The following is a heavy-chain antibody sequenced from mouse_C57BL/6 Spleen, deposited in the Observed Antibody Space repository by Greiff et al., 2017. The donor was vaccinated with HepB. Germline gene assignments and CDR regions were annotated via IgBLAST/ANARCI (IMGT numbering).Heavy chain of an antibody. CDR2: IYPGSGST. Sequence: VQLQQPGAELVKPGASVKMSCKASGYTFTRYWITWVKQRPGQGLEWIGDIYPGSGSTNYNEKFKSKATLTVDTSSSTAYMQLSSLTSEDSAVYYCAREVSTGTGFAYWGQGTLVTVSA. V-gene: IGHV1-55*01. J-gene: IGHJ3*01. CDR3: AREVSTGTGFAY. CDR1: GYTFTRYW. D-gene: IGHD4-1*02.